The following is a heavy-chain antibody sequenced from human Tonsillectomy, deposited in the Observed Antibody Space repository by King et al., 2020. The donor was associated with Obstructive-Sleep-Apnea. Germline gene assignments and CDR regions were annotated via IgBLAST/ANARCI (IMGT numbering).Heavy chain of an antibody. J-gene: IGHJ6*02. D-gene: IGHD3-10*01. CDR3: TRAVKGHYYGSSMQYFGMDV. Sequence: VQLVESGGGLVQPGRSLRLSCKGSGFNFGDHALNWFRQAPGKGLEWVSFIRSKTYGGTTDYAASVKGRFSISRDDSKSIAHLQMNSLKTEDTAVYYCTRAVKGHYYGSSMQYFGMDVWGQGTTVTVSS. CDR2: IRSKTYGGTT. CDR1: GFNFGDHA. V-gene: IGHV3-49*03.